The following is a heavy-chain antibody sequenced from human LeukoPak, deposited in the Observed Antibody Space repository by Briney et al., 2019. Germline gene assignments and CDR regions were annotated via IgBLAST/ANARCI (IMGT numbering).Heavy chain of an antibody. Sequence: PSETLSLTCTVSGGSISSSYWSWIRQPPGKGLEWIGYIYYSGSTNYNPSLKSRVTMSVDTSKNQFSLKLSSVTAADTAVYYCARGSIAAAEGSHWFDPWGQGTLVTVSS. V-gene: IGHV4-59*01. CDR2: IYYSGST. J-gene: IGHJ5*02. CDR1: GGSISSSY. D-gene: IGHD6-13*01. CDR3: ARGSIAAAEGSHWFDP.